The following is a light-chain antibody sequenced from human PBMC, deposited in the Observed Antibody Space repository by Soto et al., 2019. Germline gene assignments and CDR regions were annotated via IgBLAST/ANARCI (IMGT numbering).Light chain of an antibody. CDR1: QSILYSSNNKYC. J-gene: IGKJ4*01. V-gene: IGKV4-1*01. CDR3: QQYYTTLALT. Sequence: DIVMTQSPDSLAVSLGESATINCRSSQSILYSSNNKYCLAWYQQKPGQPPKLLMYWASTRESGVPDRFSGSRSGTDFTLTSSSLQAEDVAVYYCQQYYTTLALTFGGGPKVEIK. CDR2: WAS.